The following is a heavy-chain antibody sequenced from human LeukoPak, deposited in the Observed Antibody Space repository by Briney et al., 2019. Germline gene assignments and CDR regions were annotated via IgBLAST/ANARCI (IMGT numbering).Heavy chain of an antibody. Sequence: NPSETLSLTCTVSGDSISRYYWSWIRQPPGKGLEWIGYIFYSGSTNYNPSLESRVAISVDTSKNQFSLKLSSVTAADTAVYYCARVGYYGSGSYYNPIASFDYWGQGTLVTVSS. CDR3: ARVGYYGSGSYYNPIASFDY. CDR1: GDSISRYY. V-gene: IGHV4-59*08. CDR2: IFYSGST. D-gene: IGHD3-10*01. J-gene: IGHJ4*02.